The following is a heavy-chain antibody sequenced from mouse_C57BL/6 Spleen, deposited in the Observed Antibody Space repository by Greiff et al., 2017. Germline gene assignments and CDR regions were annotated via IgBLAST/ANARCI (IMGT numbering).Heavy chain of an antibody. CDR2: IYPGDGDT. Sequence: QVQLQQSGPELVKPGASVKISCKASGYAFSSSWMNWVKQRPGKGLEWIGRIYPGDGDTNYNGKFKGKATLTADKSSSTAYMQLSSLTSEDSAVYCCASNWDAGGYWGQGTTLTVSS. CDR3: ASNWDAGGY. D-gene: IGHD4-1*01. V-gene: IGHV1-82*01. CDR1: GYAFSSSW. J-gene: IGHJ2*01.